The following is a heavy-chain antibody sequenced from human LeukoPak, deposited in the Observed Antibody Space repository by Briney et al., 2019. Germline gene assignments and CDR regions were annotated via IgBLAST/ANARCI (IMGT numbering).Heavy chain of an antibody. J-gene: IGHJ4*02. Sequence: PSETLSLTCSVSGGSISSTTYYWAWIRQPPGEGLDWIGTIYYSGTTYYSPSLGSRATISMDTSKNQISLQVSLVTAADTAIYYCARRSIKDNGFDYWGQGTLVTVSS. D-gene: IGHD4-17*01. CDR2: IYYSGTT. CDR3: ARRSIKDNGFDY. V-gene: IGHV4-39*01. CDR1: GGSISSTTYY.